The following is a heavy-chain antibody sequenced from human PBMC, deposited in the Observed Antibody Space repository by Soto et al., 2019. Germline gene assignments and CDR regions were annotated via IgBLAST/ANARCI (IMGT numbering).Heavy chain of an antibody. J-gene: IGHJ4*02. Sequence: GGSLRLSCAASGFTFSSYSMNWVRQAPGKGLEWVSSISSSSSYIYYADSVKGRFTNSRDNAKNSLYLQMNSLRAEDTAVYNCARDPYMFEGASLDYWGQGTLVTVSS. CDR1: GFTFSSYS. CDR2: ISSSSSYI. V-gene: IGHV3-21*01. CDR3: ARDPYMFEGASLDY. D-gene: IGHD3-10*02.